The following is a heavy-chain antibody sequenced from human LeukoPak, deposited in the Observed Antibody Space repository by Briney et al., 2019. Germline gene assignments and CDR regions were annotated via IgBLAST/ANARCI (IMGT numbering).Heavy chain of an antibody. CDR1: GFTFSSYS. Sequence: PGGSLRLSCAASGFTFSSYSMSWVRQAPGKGLEWVSSISSSSSYIYYADSVKGRFTISRDYAKNSLYLQMDSLRAEDTAVYYCARGYNSSGYRDYFDYWGQGTLVTVSS. D-gene: IGHD3-22*01. V-gene: IGHV3-21*01. J-gene: IGHJ4*02. CDR3: ARGYNSSGYRDYFDY. CDR2: ISSSSSYI.